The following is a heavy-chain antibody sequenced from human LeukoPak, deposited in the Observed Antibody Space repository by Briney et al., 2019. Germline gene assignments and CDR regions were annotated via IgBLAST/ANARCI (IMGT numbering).Heavy chain of an antibody. CDR2: IYSGGST. Sequence: PGGSLRLSCAASGFTVSSNYMSWVRQAPGKGLEWVSVIYSGGSTYYADSVKGRFTISRDNSKNTLYLQMNSLRAEDTAVYYCARAPQWLDLCFDYWGQGTLVTVSS. D-gene: IGHD6-19*01. J-gene: IGHJ4*02. V-gene: IGHV3-66*01. CDR3: ARAPQWLDLCFDY. CDR1: GFTVSSNY.